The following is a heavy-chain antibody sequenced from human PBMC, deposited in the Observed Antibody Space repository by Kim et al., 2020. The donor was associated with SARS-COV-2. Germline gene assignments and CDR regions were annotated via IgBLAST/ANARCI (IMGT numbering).Heavy chain of an antibody. Sequence: GGSLRLSCAASGFTFSSYAMSWVRQAPGKGLEWVSAISGSGGSTYYADSVKGRFSISRDNSKNTLYLQMNSLRAEDTAVYYCAKRFPFFGGYYYDYWGQGTLVTVSS. D-gene: IGHD3-22*01. CDR2: ISGSGGST. CDR1: GFTFSSYA. CDR3: AKRFPFFGGYYYDY. V-gene: IGHV3-23*01. J-gene: IGHJ4*02.